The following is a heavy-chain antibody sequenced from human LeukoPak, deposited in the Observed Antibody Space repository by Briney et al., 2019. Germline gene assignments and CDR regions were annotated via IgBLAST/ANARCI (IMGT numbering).Heavy chain of an antibody. J-gene: IGHJ3*02. CDR3: ARDTPPVHYYDSSGYYDPVAFDI. CDR2: ISAYNGNT. Sequence: ASVTVSCTASGYTFTSYGISWVRQAPGQGLEWMGWISAYNGNTNYAQKLQGRVTMTTDTSTSTAYMELRSLRSDDTAVYYCARDTPPVHYYDSSGYYDPVAFDIWGQGTMVTVSS. D-gene: IGHD3-22*01. V-gene: IGHV1-18*01. CDR1: GYTFTSYG.